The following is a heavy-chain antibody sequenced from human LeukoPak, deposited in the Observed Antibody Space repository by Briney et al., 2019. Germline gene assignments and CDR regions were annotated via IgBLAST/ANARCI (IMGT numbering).Heavy chain of an antibody. CDR1: GFTFSTYP. D-gene: IGHD2-15*01. CDR3: AKDPARGCCSTGICYDSPFDF. CDR2: ISASAADT. Sequence: PGGSLRLSCAASGFTFSTYPMTWVRQAPGKGLEWVSLISASAADTYYADSVKGRFTISRDDSKNTVFLQMNSLRAEDTAVYYCAKDPARGCCSTGICYDSPFDFWGQGTLVTVSS. J-gene: IGHJ4*02. V-gene: IGHV3-23*01.